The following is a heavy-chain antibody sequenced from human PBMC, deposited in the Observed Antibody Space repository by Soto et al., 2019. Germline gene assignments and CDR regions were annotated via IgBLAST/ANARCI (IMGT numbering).Heavy chain of an antibody. Sequence: SETLSLTCAASGGSISSSNWWSWVRQTPGKGLEWIGEIYHSGSTNYNPSLKSRVTISVDKSKNQFSLKLSSVSAADTAVYYCARERAFGESSPGYYYYGMDVWGQGTTVTVSS. CDR2: IYHSGST. J-gene: IGHJ6*02. CDR1: GGSISSSNW. V-gene: IGHV4-4*02. D-gene: IGHD3-10*01. CDR3: ARERAFGESSPGYYYYGMDV.